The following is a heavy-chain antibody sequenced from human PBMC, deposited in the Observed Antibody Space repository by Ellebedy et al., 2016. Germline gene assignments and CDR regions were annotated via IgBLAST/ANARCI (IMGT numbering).Heavy chain of an antibody. CDR2: INLVNGDT. D-gene: IGHD2-15*01. CDR1: GSGFRAYF. CDR3: ARGPSHGGFDV. J-gene: IGHJ3*01. Sequence: ASVTVSCKAPGSGFRAYFIHWPRHAPGQSFERIGWINLVNGDTRYSQRFQGRVTITRDTSATSIYMDLGSLTSEDSSVYYCARGPSHGGFDVWGQGTMVTVSS. V-gene: IGHV1-3*01.